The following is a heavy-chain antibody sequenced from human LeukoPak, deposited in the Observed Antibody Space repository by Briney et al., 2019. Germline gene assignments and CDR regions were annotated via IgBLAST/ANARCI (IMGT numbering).Heavy chain of an antibody. J-gene: IGHJ4*02. CDR1: GFTFSTSW. V-gene: IGHV3-74*01. CDR3: RYGSSSGDY. Sequence: PGGSLRLSCAASGFTFSTSWMNWVRQAPGKGPVRVSRINGDGSITTYADSVKGRFTISRDNAKNALSLQMNSLRAEDTAVYYCRYGSSSGDYWGQGTLVTVSS. D-gene: IGHD6-6*01. CDR2: INGDGSIT.